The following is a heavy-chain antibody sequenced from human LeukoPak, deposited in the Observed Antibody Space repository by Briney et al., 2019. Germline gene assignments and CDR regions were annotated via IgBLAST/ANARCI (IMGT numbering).Heavy chain of an antibody. V-gene: IGHV3-74*01. CDR1: GFTFSSYW. CDR3: ARALGVVVDDAFDI. CDR2: INSDGSST. J-gene: IGHJ3*02. D-gene: IGHD3-22*01. Sequence: PGGSLRLSCAASGFTFSSYWMHWVRQAPGKGLVWVSRINSDGSSTSYADSVKGRFTISRNNAKNTLYLQMNSLRAEDTAVYYCARALGVVVDDAFDIWGQGTMVTVSS.